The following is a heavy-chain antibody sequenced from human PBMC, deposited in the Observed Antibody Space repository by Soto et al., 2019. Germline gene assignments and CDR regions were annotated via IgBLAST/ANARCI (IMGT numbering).Heavy chain of an antibody. D-gene: IGHD3-16*02. Sequence: ASVKVSCKASGYTFTSYGISWVRQAPGQGLEWMGWISAYNGNTNYAQKLQGRVTMTTDTSTSTAYMELRSLRSDDTAVYYCARDRDYIWGSYRPHDAFDIWGQAPMVTVSS. CDR2: ISAYNGNT. J-gene: IGHJ3*02. CDR1: GYTFTSYG. CDR3: ARDRDYIWGSYRPHDAFDI. V-gene: IGHV1-18*01.